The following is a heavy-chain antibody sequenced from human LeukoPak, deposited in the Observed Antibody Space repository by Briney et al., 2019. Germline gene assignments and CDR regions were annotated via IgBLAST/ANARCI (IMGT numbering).Heavy chain of an antibody. D-gene: IGHD4-23*01. Sequence: NPSETLSLTCTVSGGSLSSSSYYWGWIRQPPGKGLEWIGSIYYSGTTYYNPSLKSRVTISVDTSKNQFSLKLSSVTATDTAVYYCARLGGGNSAYSYAFDIWGQGTMVTVSS. CDR1: GGSLSSSSYY. CDR3: ARLGGGNSAYSYAFDI. V-gene: IGHV4-39*01. J-gene: IGHJ3*02. CDR2: IYYSGTT.